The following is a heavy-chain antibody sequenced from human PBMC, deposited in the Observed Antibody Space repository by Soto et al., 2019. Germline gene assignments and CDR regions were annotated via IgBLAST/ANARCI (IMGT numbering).Heavy chain of an antibody. CDR2: IYYSGST. Sequence: QVQLQESGPGLVKPSQTLSLTCTVSGGSINSGGYYWSWIRQHPGKGLEWIGYIYYSGSTYYNPSLKSRVTISIDTSKNQFSLKLSSVTAADTAVYYCARDGGYVSGSYRFDYWGQGTLVTVSS. V-gene: IGHV4-31*03. CDR3: ARDGGYVSGSYRFDY. D-gene: IGHD3-10*01. J-gene: IGHJ4*02. CDR1: GGSINSGGYY.